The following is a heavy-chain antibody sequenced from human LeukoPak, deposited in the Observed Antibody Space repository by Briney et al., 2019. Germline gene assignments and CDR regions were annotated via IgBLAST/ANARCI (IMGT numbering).Heavy chain of an antibody. V-gene: IGHV3-33*01. D-gene: IGHD4-23*01. J-gene: IGHJ4*02. CDR2: IWYDGSNK. CDR1: GFPFSNYG. Sequence: PGRSLRLSFAASGFPFSNYGMHWVRQAPGKGLEWVAVIWYDGSNKYYADSMKGRFTISRDNSKGTLYLQMTSLGAEDTAVYFRARDRYGANSPFDYWGQGTLVTVSS. CDR3: ARDRYGANSPFDY.